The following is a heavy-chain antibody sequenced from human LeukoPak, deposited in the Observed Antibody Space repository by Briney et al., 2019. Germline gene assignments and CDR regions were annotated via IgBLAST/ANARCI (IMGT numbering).Heavy chain of an antibody. CDR2: IYHSGST. CDR3: ARGDYYDSSGYYYVPYYFVY. CDR1: GGSIISGGYS. J-gene: IGHJ4*02. D-gene: IGHD3-22*01. Sequence: SEALSLTCADSGGSIISGGYSWSWLRQPPGTGLEWVGYIYHSGSTYCNPSLKSRVTISAERSKNQFSLKLSSVTAADTAVYYCARGDYYDSSGYYYVPYYFVYWGQGTLVTVSS. V-gene: IGHV4-30-2*01.